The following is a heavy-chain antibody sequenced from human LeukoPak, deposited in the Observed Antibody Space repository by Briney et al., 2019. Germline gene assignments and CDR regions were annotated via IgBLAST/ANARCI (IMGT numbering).Heavy chain of an antibody. J-gene: IGHJ4*02. D-gene: IGHD3-16*01. V-gene: IGHV3-64*03. Sequence: PGGSLRLSCSASGFTFSRNAMHWVRQAPGKGLEYVSSIVTECISTYYADSVQDRFTISRDNSKNTLYLQMSSLRPEDTAVYYCVRGQEVIYTPTFDYWGRGAVDTLSS. CDR2: IVTECIST. CDR1: GFTFSRNA. CDR3: VRGQEVIYTPTFDY.